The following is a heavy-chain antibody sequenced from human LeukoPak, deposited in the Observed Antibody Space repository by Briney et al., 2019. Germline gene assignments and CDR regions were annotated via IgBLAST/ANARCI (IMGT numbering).Heavy chain of an antibody. D-gene: IGHD6-13*01. V-gene: IGHV3-74*01. Sequence: GGSLRLSGAASGFTSSNYWMHWVRQAPGEGLVWVSRTDSDGSSTTYADSVKGRFSISRDNAKNTLYLQMNSLRAEDTAVYYCAREGDDGHQLVRGRPYYYYGMDVWGQGTTVTVSS. CDR2: TDSDGSST. CDR3: AREGDDGHQLVRGRPYYYYGMDV. CDR1: GFTSSNYW. J-gene: IGHJ6*02.